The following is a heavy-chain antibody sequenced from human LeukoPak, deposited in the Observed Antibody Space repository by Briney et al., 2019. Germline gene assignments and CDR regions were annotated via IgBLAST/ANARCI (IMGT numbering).Heavy chain of an antibody. Sequence: GGSLRLSCAASGFTFSSYAMSWVRQAPGKGLEWVSAISGSGGSTYYADSVKGRFTISRDNSKNTLYLQMNSLRAEDTAVYYCAKLPSYYYDSSGYYYFGYWGQGTLVTVSS. CDR2: ISGSGGST. CDR3: AKLPSYYYDSSGYYYFGY. V-gene: IGHV3-23*01. D-gene: IGHD3-22*01. J-gene: IGHJ4*02. CDR1: GFTFSSYA.